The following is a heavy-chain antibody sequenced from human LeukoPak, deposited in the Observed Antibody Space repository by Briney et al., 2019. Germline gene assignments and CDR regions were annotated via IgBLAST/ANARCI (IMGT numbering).Heavy chain of an antibody. CDR1: GFTFSDDY. J-gene: IGHJ6*03. D-gene: IGHD3/OR15-3a*01. CDR3: ARGRTGHHSYYYYYMDV. Sequence: GGSLRLSCAASGFTFSDDYMTWIRQAPGKGLEWISFISYSGMTIYYADSVKGRFTISRDNAKNSLHLQMNSLRAEDTAVYYCARGRTGHHSYYYYYMDVWGQGTTATVSS. V-gene: IGHV3-11*01. CDR2: ISYSGMTI.